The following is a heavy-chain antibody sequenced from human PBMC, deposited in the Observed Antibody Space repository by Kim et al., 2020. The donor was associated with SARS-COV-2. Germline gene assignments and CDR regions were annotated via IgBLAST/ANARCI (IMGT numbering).Heavy chain of an antibody. CDR2: IYYSGST. Sequence: SETLSLTCTVSGGSISSSSYYWGWIRQPPGKGLEWIGSIYYSGSTYYNPSLKSRVTISVDTSKNQFSLKLSSVTAADTAVYYCARVIRSVVVAAFFDYWGQGTLVTVSS. V-gene: IGHV4-39*07. D-gene: IGHD2-15*01. CDR1: GGSISSSSYY. J-gene: IGHJ4*02. CDR3: ARVIRSVVVAAFFDY.